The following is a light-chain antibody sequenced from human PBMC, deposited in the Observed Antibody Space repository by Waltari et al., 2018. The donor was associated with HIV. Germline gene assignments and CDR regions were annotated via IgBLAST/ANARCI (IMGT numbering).Light chain of an antibody. Sequence: QSALTQPASVSGSPGQSITISCTGTSSDVGSYNLVSWYQQHPGKAPKLMIYEVSRRAAGGSNRVSGSKSGNTASLTISGLQAEDEADYCCCSYAGSNSWVCGGGTQLTVL. CDR3: CSYAGSNSWV. V-gene: IGLV2-23*02. CDR2: EVS. J-gene: IGLJ3*02. CDR1: SSDVGSYNL.